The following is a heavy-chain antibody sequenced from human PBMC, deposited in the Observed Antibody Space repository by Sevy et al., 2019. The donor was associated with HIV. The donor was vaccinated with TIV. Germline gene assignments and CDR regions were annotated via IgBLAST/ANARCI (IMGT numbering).Heavy chain of an antibody. D-gene: IGHD2-21*01. CDR3: VKEGGGEGGDH. Sequence: GGSLRLSCAASGFSFSSYGMHWVRQAPGKGLEWMSYIQYDGSNKEYADSVKGRFTISRDNSKNTLYLQMNSLRVEDRAVFYCVKEGGGEGGDHWGQGTLVTVSS. CDR2: IQYDGSNK. CDR1: GFSFSSYG. V-gene: IGHV3-30*02. J-gene: IGHJ4*02.